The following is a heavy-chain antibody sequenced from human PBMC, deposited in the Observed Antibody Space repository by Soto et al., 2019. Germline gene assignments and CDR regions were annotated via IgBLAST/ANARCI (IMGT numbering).Heavy chain of an antibody. CDR1: GYTFNIYG. CDR3: ARDRVPKSSGFFPFDY. D-gene: IGHD3-22*01. J-gene: IGHJ4*01. Sequence: QIQLVQSGAEVKKPGASLKVSCKASGYTFNIYGINWVRQAPGQGLEWMGWISAFNGKTNYAQNVQGRVTMTTDTSTITAYVELRSLRSDDTAVYYCARDRVPKSSGFFPFDYWGHGTLVTVSS. CDR2: ISAFNGKT. V-gene: IGHV1-18*01.